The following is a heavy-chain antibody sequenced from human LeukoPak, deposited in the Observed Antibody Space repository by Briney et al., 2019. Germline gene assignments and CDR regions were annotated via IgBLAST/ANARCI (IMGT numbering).Heavy chain of an antibody. CDR2: IYTSGST. J-gene: IGHJ4*02. CDR1: GGPISSGSYY. D-gene: IGHD1-26*01. Sequence: PSETLSLTCTVSGGPISSGSYYWSWIRQPAGKGLEWIGRIYTSGSTNYNPSLKSRVTISVDTSKNQFSLKLSSVTAADTAVYYCARVSDPTDIDYWGQGTLVTVSS. V-gene: IGHV4-61*02. CDR3: ARVSDPTDIDY.